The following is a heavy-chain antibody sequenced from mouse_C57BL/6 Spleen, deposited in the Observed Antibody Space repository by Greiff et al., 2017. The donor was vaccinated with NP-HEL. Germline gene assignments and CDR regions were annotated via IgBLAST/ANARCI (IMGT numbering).Heavy chain of an antibody. V-gene: IGHV1-5*01. CDR2: IYPGNSDT. CDR1: GYTFTSYW. Sequence: VQLQQSGTVLARPGASVKMSCKTSGYTFTSYWMHWVKQRPGQGLEWIGAIYPGNSDTSYNQKFKGKAKLTAVTSASTAYMELSSLTNEDSAVYYCRGYYYSNYDAMDYWGQGTSVTVSS. D-gene: IGHD2-5*01. CDR3: RGYYYSNYDAMDY. J-gene: IGHJ4*01.